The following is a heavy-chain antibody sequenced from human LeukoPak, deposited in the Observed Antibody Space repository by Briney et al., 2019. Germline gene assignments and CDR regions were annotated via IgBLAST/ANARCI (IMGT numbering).Heavy chain of an antibody. J-gene: IGHJ4*02. Sequence: ASEKVSCKASGYTFTAYYIHWVRQGPGQGLEWMGYVNSETGGTNYAQQFQGRVTRTRDTSINTAYMELSRLKSDDSAVYYCARVEGSAATGGDWGQGTLVTVSS. CDR2: VNSETGGT. D-gene: IGHD1-1*01. CDR1: GYTFTAYY. CDR3: ARVEGSAATGGD. V-gene: IGHV1-2*02.